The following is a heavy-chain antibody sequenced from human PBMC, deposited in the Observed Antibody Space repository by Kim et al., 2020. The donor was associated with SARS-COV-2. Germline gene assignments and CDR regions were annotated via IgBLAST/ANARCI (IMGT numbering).Heavy chain of an antibody. CDR1: GFTFSSYA. Sequence: GGSLRLSCAASGFTFSSYAMSWVRQAPGKGLEWVSAISGSGGSPYYADSVKGRFTISRDNSKNTLYLQMNSLRAEDTAVYYCAKVGAGYCSGGSCYSVHWGQGTLVTVSS. D-gene: IGHD2-15*01. CDR2: ISGSGGSP. CDR3: AKVGAGYCSGGSCYSVH. V-gene: IGHV3-23*01. J-gene: IGHJ4*02.